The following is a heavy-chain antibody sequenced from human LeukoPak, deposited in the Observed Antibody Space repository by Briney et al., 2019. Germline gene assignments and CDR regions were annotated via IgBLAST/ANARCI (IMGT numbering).Heavy chain of an antibody. Sequence: PSETLSLTCGVIGVSINDYYWSWIRQSPGKGLEWIGEISHTEGTRYNPSLESRVTMSVGTSENQLSLKLIFVTAADTAVYCCSRFRSGHSGSVCYNHWGLGALVTVSS. J-gene: IGHJ4*02. CDR2: ISHTEGT. CDR3: SRFRSGHSGSVCYNH. D-gene: IGHD2-21*01. V-gene: IGHV4-34*01. CDR1: GVSINDYY.